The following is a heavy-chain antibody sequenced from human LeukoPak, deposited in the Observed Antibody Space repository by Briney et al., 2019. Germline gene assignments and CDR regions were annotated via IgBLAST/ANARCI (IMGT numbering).Heavy chain of an antibody. D-gene: IGHD6-19*01. CDR1: GFTFNG. CDR3: AKDSDIAVAGSDDALDV. V-gene: IGHV3-30*18. CDR2: ISFDGSIK. J-gene: IGHJ3*01. Sequence: GKSLRLSCAASGFTFNGMHWVRQTPGKGLEWVALISFDGSIKYYADSVKGRFTISRDNSKNTLFLQMNSLRPEDTAVYYCAKDSDIAVAGSDDALDVWGQGTMVTVSS.